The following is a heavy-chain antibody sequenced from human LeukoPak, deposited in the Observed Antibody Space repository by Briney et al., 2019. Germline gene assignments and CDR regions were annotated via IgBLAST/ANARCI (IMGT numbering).Heavy chain of an antibody. J-gene: IGHJ5*02. CDR1: GFTFSSYS. V-gene: IGHV3-21*01. Sequence: PGGSLRLSGAASGFTFSSYSMNWVRQAPGKGLEWISSISSSSSYIYYADSVKGRFTISRDNAKNSLYLQMNSLRAEDTAVYYCARGGRITIFGVVIMRVNWFDPWGQGTLVTVSS. D-gene: IGHD3-3*01. CDR3: ARGGRITIFGVVIMRVNWFDP. CDR2: ISSSSSYI.